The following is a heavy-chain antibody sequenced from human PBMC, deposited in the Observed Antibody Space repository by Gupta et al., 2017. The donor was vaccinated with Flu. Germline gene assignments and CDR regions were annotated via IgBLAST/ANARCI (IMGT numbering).Heavy chain of an antibody. Sequence: QVQLLESGPGLVKPSATLSLTCTVSGGSISSYYCSWIRQPAGKGLEWIGRIYTSGSTNYNPSPKSRVTMSVDTSKNQFSLKLSSVTAADTAVYYCARDRAAAGTSYFDYGGQGTLVTVSS. CDR1: GGSISSYY. CDR3: ARDRAAAGTSYFDY. V-gene: IGHV4-4*07. D-gene: IGHD6-13*01. CDR2: IYTSGST. J-gene: IGHJ4*02.